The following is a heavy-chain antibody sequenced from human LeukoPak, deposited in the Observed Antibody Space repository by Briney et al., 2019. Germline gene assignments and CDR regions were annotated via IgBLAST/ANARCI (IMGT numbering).Heavy chain of an antibody. Sequence: TLSLTCTVSSGSISSGDYYWTWIRQPPGQGLEWIGYIYYSGSTYYNPSLKSRVTISVDTSKNQFSLKLSSVTAADTAVYYCARTKYSSGWYVVRSGDPFDYWGQGTLVTVSS. CDR2: IYYSGST. D-gene: IGHD6-19*01. CDR1: SGSISSGDYY. CDR3: ARTKYSSGWYVVRSGDPFDY. V-gene: IGHV4-30-4*08. J-gene: IGHJ4*02.